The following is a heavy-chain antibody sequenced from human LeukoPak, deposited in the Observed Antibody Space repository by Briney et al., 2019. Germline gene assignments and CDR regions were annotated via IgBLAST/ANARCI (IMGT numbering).Heavy chain of an antibody. D-gene: IGHD1-7*01. CDR3: ARVWSPGTLEYYFDY. V-gene: IGHV4-34*01. CDR2: INHSGST. Sequence: NTSETLSLTCAVYGGSFSGYYWSWIRQPPGKGLEWIGEINHSGSTNYNPSLKSRVTISVDTSKNQFSLKLSSVTAADTAVYYCARVWSPGTLEYYFDYWGQGTLVTVSS. CDR1: GGSFSGYY. J-gene: IGHJ4*02.